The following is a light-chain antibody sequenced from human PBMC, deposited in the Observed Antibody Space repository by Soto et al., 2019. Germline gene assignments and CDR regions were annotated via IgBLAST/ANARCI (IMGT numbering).Light chain of an antibody. V-gene: IGKV3D-20*02. Sequence: EIVLTPSPGTLSSSPGEISTLSCRASQSVSSSYLAWYQQKPGQPPRLLIYGASSRPTDIPARFSGSGSGTDFTLTISSLEPEDFAVYYCQQRSNWPITLGQGTRLEI. CDR2: GAS. CDR3: QQRSNWPIT. CDR1: QSVSSSY. J-gene: IGKJ5*01.